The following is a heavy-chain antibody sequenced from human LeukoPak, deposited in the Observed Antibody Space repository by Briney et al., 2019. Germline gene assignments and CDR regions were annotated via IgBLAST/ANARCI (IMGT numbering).Heavy chain of an antibody. CDR1: GGSISSGSYY. D-gene: IGHD1-1*01. Sequence: SETLSLTXTVSGGSISSGSYYWSWIRQPAGKGLEWIGRIYTSGSTNYNPSLKSRVTISVDTSKNQFSLKLSSVTAADTAVYYCARDETVGYFDYWGQGTLVTVSS. CDR3: ARDETVGYFDY. V-gene: IGHV4-61*02. J-gene: IGHJ4*02. CDR2: IYTSGST.